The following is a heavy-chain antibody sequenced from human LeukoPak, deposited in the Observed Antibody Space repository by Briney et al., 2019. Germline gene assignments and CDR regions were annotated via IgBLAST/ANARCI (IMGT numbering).Heavy chain of an antibody. J-gene: IGHJ6*02. V-gene: IGHV3-21*01. CDR1: RFTFSSYS. CDR3: ARALYAGDFWSGYYNAYYYYYGMDV. CDR2: ISSSSSYI. Sequence: PGGSLRLSCAASRFTFSSYSMNWVRQAPGKGLEWVSSISSSSSYIYYADSVKGRFTISRDNAKNSLYLQMNSLRAEDTAVYYCARALYAGDFWSGYYNAYYYYYGMDVWGQGTTVTVSS. D-gene: IGHD3-3*01.